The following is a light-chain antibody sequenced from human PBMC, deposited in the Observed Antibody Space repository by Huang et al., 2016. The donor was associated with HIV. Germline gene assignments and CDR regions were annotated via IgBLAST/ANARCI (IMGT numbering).Light chain of an antibody. Sequence: EIVLTQSPGTLSLSPGERATLSCRARQSVNHNFLHWYQQKPGQAPRLLIYGASSRATGVPDRFSGSGSGTDFTLTISRLEPEDFAVYYCHQYGDSRGTFGQGTKVEIK. CDR2: GAS. V-gene: IGKV3-20*01. J-gene: IGKJ1*01. CDR3: HQYGDSRGT. CDR1: QSVNHNF.